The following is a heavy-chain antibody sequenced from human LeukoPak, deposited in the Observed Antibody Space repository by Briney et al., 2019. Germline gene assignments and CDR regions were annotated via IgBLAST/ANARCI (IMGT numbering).Heavy chain of an antibody. V-gene: IGHV3-48*01. J-gene: IGHJ4*02. D-gene: IGHD2-15*01. CDR3: ARDRGYCSGGSCYENDY. Sequence: GGSLRLSCAGSGFTFSNYGMNWVRQAPGKGLEWVSYVSTSSTTIYYADSVKGRFTISRENAKNSLYLQMNSLRAEDTAVYYCARDRGYCSGGSCYENDYWGQGTLVTVSS. CDR1: GFTFSNYG. CDR2: VSTSSTTI.